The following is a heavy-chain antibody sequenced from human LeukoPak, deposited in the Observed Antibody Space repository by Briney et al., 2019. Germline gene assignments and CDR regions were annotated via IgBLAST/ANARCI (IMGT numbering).Heavy chain of an antibody. CDR3: AKSVWGAVAGTNFDY. V-gene: IGHV3-20*04. CDR2: ITWNGGYT. CDR1: GFIFDDYG. J-gene: IGHJ4*02. Sequence: GGSLRLSCAASGFIFDDYGMTWVRQAPGKGLEWVSGITWNGGYTGYADSVKGRFTISRDNAKNSLYLQMNSLRAEDTALYYCAKSVWGAVAGTNFDYWGQGTLVTVSS. D-gene: IGHD6-19*01.